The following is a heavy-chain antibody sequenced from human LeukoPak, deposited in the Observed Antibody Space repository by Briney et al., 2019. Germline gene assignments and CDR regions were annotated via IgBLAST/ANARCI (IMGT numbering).Heavy chain of an antibody. CDR2: IYYSGST. Sequence: PSETLSLTCTVSGGSISSSSYYWGWIRQPPGKGLEWIGSIYYSGSTYYNPSLKSRVTISVDTSKNQFSLKLSSVTAADTAVYYCARRSYCSGGCCYLPYYYYMDVWGKGTTVTVSS. CDR1: GGSISSSSYY. V-gene: IGHV4-39*07. CDR3: ARRSYCSGGCCYLPYYYYMDV. J-gene: IGHJ6*03. D-gene: IGHD2-15*01.